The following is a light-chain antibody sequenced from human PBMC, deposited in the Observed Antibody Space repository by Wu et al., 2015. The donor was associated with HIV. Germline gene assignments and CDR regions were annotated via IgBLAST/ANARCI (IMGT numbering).Light chain of an antibody. CDR3: QQSYSTPTWT. V-gene: IGKV3-20*01. CDR2: AAS. CDR1: QSVTSNY. J-gene: IGKJ1*01. Sequence: EIVLTQSPGTLSLSPGERVTLSCRASQSVTSNYLAWYQKKLGQAPRILIFAASSRATGIPDRFSGSGSGTDFTLTISSLQPEDFATYYCQQSYSTPTWTFGQGTKVEIK.